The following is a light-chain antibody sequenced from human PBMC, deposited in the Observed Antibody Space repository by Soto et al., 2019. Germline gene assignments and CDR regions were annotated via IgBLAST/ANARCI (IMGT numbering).Light chain of an antibody. Sequence: EIVMTQPPAILSVSPGERATLSCRANQSISSNLAWYQQKPGQAPRLLIYGAATRATGIPARFSGSGSGTDFTLTINSLQSEDFAVYYCQMYNNWVGTFGGGTKVEIK. CDR3: QMYNNWVGT. V-gene: IGKV3-15*01. CDR1: QSISSN. CDR2: GAA. J-gene: IGKJ4*01.